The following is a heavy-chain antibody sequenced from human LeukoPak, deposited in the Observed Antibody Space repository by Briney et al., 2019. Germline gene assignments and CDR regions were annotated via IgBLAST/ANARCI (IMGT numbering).Heavy chain of an antibody. Sequence: SETLSLTCTVSGGSISSYYWSWIRQPPGKGLEWIGYIYYSGSTNYNPSLKSRVTISVDTSKNQFSLKLSYVTAADTAVYYCARAPYQEGFDYWGQGTLVTVSS. CDR3: ARAPYQEGFDY. CDR1: GGSISSYY. CDR2: IYYSGST. V-gene: IGHV4-59*01. J-gene: IGHJ4*02.